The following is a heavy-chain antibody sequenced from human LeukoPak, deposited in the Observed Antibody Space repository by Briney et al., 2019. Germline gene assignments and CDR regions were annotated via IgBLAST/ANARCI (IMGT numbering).Heavy chain of an antibody. V-gene: IGHV1-69*04. J-gene: IGHJ6*02. CDR3: ARDPAQRDHYGMDV. CDR2: IIPILGLT. CDR1: GGTFSSYA. Sequence: SVKVSCKASGGTFSSYAISWVRQAPGQGLEWMGRIIPILGLTNYAQKFQGRVTITADKSTSTAYMELSSLRSEDTAVFYCARDPAQRDHYGMDVWGQGTTVTVSS.